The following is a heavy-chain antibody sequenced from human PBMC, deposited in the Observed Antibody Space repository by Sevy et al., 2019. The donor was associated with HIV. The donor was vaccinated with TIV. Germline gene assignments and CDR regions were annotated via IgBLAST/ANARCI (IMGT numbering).Heavy chain of an antibody. CDR3: TRGAHSLDY. CDR1: GDSVSSNRAA. D-gene: IGHD2-15*01. J-gene: IGHJ4*02. V-gene: IGHV6-1*01. CDR2: TYYRSKWYT. Sequence: SQTLSLTCVISGDSVSSNRAAWNWIRQSPSRGLEWPGRTYYRSKWYTDYAVSVKSRITINPDTSKNQVSLQLNSVTPEATAVYYCTRGAHSLDYWGQGTLVTVSS.